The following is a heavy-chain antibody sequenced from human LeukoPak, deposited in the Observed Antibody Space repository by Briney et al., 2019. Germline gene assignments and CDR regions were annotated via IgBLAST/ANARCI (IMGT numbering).Heavy chain of an antibody. CDR2: IRSDGSST. J-gene: IGHJ5*02. Sequence: GSLRLSCAASGFTFSNYWMHWVRQAPGKGLVWVSRIRSDGSSTTYADFVKGRFTISRDNAKNTLYLQMNSLRDEDTAVYYCAKGYYYDSSGYSRSWLDPWGQGTVVTVSS. CDR3: AKGYYYDSSGYSRSWLDP. CDR1: GFTFSNYW. V-gene: IGHV3-74*01. D-gene: IGHD3-22*01.